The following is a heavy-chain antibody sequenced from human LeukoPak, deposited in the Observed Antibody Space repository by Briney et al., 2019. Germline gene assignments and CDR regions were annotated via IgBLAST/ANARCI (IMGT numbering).Heavy chain of an antibody. V-gene: IGHV4-38-2*02. CDR1: GYSISSGYF. D-gene: IGHD6-13*01. CDR3: ARDWAADTLRYFDP. J-gene: IGHJ2*01. CDR2: IYHRGTT. Sequence: SETLSLTCIVSGYSISSGYFWGWVRQPPGKDLEWIGSIYHRGTTHYNPSLKSRVSISLDGSKNQFSLKMSSVTAADTAVYYCARDWAADTLRYFDPWGRGTLVTVSS.